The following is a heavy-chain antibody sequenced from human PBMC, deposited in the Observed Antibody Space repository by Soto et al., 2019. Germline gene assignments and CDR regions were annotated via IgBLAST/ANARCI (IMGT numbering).Heavy chain of an antibody. CDR1: GGSISSYY. J-gene: IGHJ6*02. D-gene: IGHD4-4*01. CDR2: IYYSGST. Sequence: SETLSLTCAVSGGSISSYYWSWIRQPPGKGLEWIGYIYYSGSTNYNPSLKSRVTISVDTSKNQFSLKLSSVTAADTAVYYCARDLTTVTTPSGDCYYGMDVWGQGTTVTVSS. CDR3: ARDLTTVTTPSGDCYYGMDV. V-gene: IGHV4-59*01.